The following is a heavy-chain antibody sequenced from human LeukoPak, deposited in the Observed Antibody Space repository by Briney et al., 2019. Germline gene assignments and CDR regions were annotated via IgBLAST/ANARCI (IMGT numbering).Heavy chain of an antibody. D-gene: IGHD5-18*01. CDR3: ARDPIQLWSEMGIDY. J-gene: IGHJ4*02. V-gene: IGHV4-38-2*02. CDR2: IYHSGST. CDR1: GYSISSGYY. Sequence: SETLSLTCTVSGYSISSGYYWGWIRQPPGKGLEWIGSIYHSGSTYYNPSLKSRVTISVDTSKNQFSLKLSSVTAADTAVYYCARDPIQLWSEMGIDYWGQGTLVTVSS.